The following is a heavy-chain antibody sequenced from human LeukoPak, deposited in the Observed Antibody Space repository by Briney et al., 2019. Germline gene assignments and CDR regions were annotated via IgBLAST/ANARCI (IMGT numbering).Heavy chain of an antibody. CDR2: ISAYNGNT. Sequence: ASVKFSCKACGYTFTSYGISWVRQAPGQGLEWMGWISAYNGNTNYAQKLQGRVTMTTDTSTITAYMGLRSLRSCETAVYYCARAPPPGIAAAGVYWYFDLWGRGTLVTVSS. CDR3: ARAPPPGIAAAGVYWYFDL. D-gene: IGHD6-13*01. V-gene: IGHV1-18*01. J-gene: IGHJ2*01. CDR1: GYTFTSYG.